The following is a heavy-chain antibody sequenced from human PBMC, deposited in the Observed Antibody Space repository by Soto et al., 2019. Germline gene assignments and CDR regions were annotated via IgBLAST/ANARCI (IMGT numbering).Heavy chain of an antibody. CDR1: GYTFTGYY. D-gene: IGHD2-15*01. Sequence: ASVKFSCKASGYTFTGYYMHWVRQAPGQGLEWMGWINPNSGGTNCAQKFQGRVTMTRDTSISTAYMELSRLRSDDTAVYYCARVRLYCSGGSCYSGPAYYYGMDVWGQGTTVTVSS. CDR3: ARVRLYCSGGSCYSGPAYYYGMDV. CDR2: INPNSGGT. V-gene: IGHV1-2*02. J-gene: IGHJ6*02.